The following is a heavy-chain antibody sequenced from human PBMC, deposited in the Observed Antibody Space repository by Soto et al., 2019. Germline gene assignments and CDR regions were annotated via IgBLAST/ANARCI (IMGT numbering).Heavy chain of an antibody. V-gene: IGHV3-15*04. CDR3: ATVGEGSRNWFNP. J-gene: IGHJ5*02. CDR1: RFTFSTAW. Sequence: GGSLRLSCTGSRFTFSTAWLSWVRQAPGQGLEWVGRIETKLDGETTAYAAPVKGRFSISRDDSKNTVYLHMNSLTAEDTAVYYCATVGEGSRNWFNPWGQGTRVTVSS. CDR2: IETKLDGETT. D-gene: IGHD3-3*01.